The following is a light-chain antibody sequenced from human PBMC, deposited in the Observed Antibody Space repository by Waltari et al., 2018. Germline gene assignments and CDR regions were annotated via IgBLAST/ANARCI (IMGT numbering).Light chain of an antibody. CDR3: CSFAGRGFSVI. CDR1: SSDVGKYNL. CDR2: EVT. Sequence: QSALTQPASVSGSPGQSITISCTGTSSDVGKYNLVSWYQQHPGEVPKLMIYEVTKRPSGVSDRFSGSKSGHTASLTISGLQAEDEADYFCCSFAGRGFSVIFGGGTKLTVL. J-gene: IGLJ2*01. V-gene: IGLV2-23*02.